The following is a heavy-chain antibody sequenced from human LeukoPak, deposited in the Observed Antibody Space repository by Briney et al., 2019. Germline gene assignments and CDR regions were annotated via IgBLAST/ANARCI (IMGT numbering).Heavy chain of an antibody. CDR1: GYTFTSYG. J-gene: IGHJ6*02. Sequence: ASVKVSCKASGYTFTSYGISWVRQAPGQGLEWMGWISACNGNTNYAQKLQGRVTMTTDTSTSTAYMELRSLRSDDTAVYYCARERVEDSGYDANYYYYGMDVWGQGTTVTVSS. CDR3: ARERVEDSGYDANYYYYGMDV. D-gene: IGHD5-12*01. CDR2: ISACNGNT. V-gene: IGHV1-18*01.